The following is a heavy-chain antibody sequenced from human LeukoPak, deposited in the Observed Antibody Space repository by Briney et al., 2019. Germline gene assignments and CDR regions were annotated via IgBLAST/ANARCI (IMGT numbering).Heavy chain of an antibody. V-gene: IGHV4-59*08. Sequence: SETLSLTCTVSGGSISSYYWSWIRQPPGKGLEWIGYIYYSGSTNYNPSLKSRVTISRDTSKNQFSLQVNSVTAADTVVYYCARRGDVWGQGTMVTVSS. CDR3: ARRGDV. CDR1: GGSISSYY. J-gene: IGHJ3*01. CDR2: IYYSGST.